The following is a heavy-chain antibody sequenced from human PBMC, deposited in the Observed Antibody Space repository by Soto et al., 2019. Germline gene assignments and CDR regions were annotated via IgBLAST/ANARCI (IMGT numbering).Heavy chain of an antibody. CDR2: INHSGST. J-gene: IGHJ6*02. CDR1: GGSFSGYY. CDR3: ARWKGSSWLPQLYYYYGMDV. D-gene: IGHD6-13*01. V-gene: IGHV4-34*01. Sequence: SETLSLTCAVYGGSFSGYYWSWIRQPPGKGLEWIGEINHSGSTNYNPSLKSRVTISVDTSKNQFSLKLSSVTAADRAVYYCARWKGSSWLPQLYYYYGMDVWGQGTTVTVSS.